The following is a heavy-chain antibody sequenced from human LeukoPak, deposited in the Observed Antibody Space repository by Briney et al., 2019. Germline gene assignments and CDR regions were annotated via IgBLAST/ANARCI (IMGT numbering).Heavy chain of an antibody. CDR2: NHYSGSS. CDR3: ARRGVGKAFDH. D-gene: IGHD3-10*01. V-gene: IGHV4-31*03. Sequence: SQTLSPTCTVSGVSINSGDYYWSWIRQHPGKGLEWIGYNHYSGSSYYIPSLKSRVTISLDTSKNQFSLELTSVTAADTAVYYCARRGVGKAFDHWGQGTLVTVSS. J-gene: IGHJ5*02. CDR1: GVSINSGDYY.